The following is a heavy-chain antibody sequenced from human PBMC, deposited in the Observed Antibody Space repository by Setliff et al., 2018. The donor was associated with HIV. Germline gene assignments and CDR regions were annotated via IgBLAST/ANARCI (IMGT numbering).Heavy chain of an antibody. J-gene: IGHJ4*01. CDR2: VNSGSGGT. CDR1: GYTFINFY. D-gene: IGHD2-21*01. V-gene: IGHV1-2*02. CDR3: TRGRGIIGALVY. Sequence: ASVKVSCKASGYTFINFYLHWVRLAPGQGLEWMGMVNSGSGGTNYAQKFQGRVTMTRDTSISTAYMELSSLRSEDTAMYYCTRGRGIIGALVYWGQGTLVTVSS.